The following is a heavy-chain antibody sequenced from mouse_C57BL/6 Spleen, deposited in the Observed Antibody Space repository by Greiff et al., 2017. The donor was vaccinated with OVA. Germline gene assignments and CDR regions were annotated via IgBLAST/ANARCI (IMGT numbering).Heavy chain of an antibody. CDR2: IYPGDGDT. D-gene: IGHD2-5*01. Sequence: QVQLQQSGPELVKPGASVKISCKASGYAFSSSWMNWVKQRPGKGLEWIGRIYPGDGDTNYNGKFKGKATLTADKSSSTAYMQLSSLTSEDSAVYFCARGKNSNYFDYWGQGTTLTVSS. CDR3: ARGKNSNYFDY. J-gene: IGHJ2*01. CDR1: GYAFSSSW. V-gene: IGHV1-82*01.